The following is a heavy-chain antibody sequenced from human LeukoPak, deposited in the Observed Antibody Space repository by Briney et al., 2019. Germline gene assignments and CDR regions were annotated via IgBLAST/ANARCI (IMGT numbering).Heavy chain of an antibody. CDR3: TREVSTVTFDY. Sequence: SETLSLTCTVSGGSISPHYWTWIRQTPGKGLEWIGYIFHSGLTNHNSALRSRVTLSVDTARNQLSLKLTSVTAADTAVYYCTREVSTVTFDYWGQGTLVTVSS. V-gene: IGHV4-59*11. J-gene: IGHJ4*02. CDR1: GGSISPHY. D-gene: IGHD4-17*01. CDR2: IFHSGLT.